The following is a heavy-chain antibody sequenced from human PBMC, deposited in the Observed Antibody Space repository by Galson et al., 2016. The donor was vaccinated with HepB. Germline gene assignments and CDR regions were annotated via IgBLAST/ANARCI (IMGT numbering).Heavy chain of an antibody. V-gene: IGHV3-23*01. CDR3: AKLIASDTRYCGGDCYFDY. CDR1: GFTFSSYA. Sequence: SLRLSCAASGFTFSSYAVSWVRQAPGKGLEWVSAISGSGGSTYYADSVKGRFTISRDNSKNTLYLQMNSLRAEDTAVYYCAKLIASDTRYCGGDCYFDYWGQGTLVTVSS. D-gene: IGHD2-21*02. J-gene: IGHJ4*02. CDR2: ISGSGGST.